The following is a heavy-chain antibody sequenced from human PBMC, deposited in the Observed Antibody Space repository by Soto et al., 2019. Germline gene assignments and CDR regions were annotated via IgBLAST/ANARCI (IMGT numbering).Heavy chain of an antibody. J-gene: IGHJ5*02. CDR3: ARGPAILNP. CDR2: TFHRSKWYY. V-gene: IGHV6-1*01. D-gene: IGHD3-3*01. CDR1: GDSVSSNTAA. Sequence: SQTLSLTCVISGDSVSSNTAAWNWIRQSPSRGLEWLGRTFHRSKWYYEYAESVKSRVTINPDTPKNQFSLQLNSVTPDDTAVYYCARGPAILNPWGQGILVTVSS.